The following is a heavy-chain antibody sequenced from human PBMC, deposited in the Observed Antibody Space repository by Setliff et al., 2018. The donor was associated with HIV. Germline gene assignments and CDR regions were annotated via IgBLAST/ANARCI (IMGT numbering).Heavy chain of an antibody. CDR3: ARGTTPLGWFDP. D-gene: IGHD2-2*01. CDR2: INPAGNPT. Sequence: ASVKVSCKASGYTFTSDYIHWVRQAPGQGLEWMGIINPAGNPTSYGQEFQGRVTMTTDTSTSTAYMELRSLRSDDTAVYYCARGTTPLGWFDPWGQGTLVTV. J-gene: IGHJ5*02. V-gene: IGHV1-46*01. CDR1: GYTFTSDY.